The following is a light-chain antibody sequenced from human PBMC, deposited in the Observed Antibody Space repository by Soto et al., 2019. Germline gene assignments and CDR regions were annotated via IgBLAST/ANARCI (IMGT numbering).Light chain of an antibody. CDR3: QQRSSWIT. CDR2: DAS. J-gene: IGKJ5*01. CDR1: QSVSSSY. Sequence: ENVLTQSPGTLSLSLGERSTLXXRASQSVSSSYLAWYQQKPGQAPXVLIYDASNRATGIPARFSGSGSATDFTLTISSLEPEDFAVYYCQQRSSWITFGQGTRLEIK. V-gene: IGKV3D-20*02.